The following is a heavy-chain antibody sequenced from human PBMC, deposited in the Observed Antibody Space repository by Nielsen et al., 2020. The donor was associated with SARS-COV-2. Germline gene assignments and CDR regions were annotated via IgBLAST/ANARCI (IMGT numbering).Heavy chain of an antibody. J-gene: IGHJ3*02. V-gene: IGHV3-74*01. Sequence: WIRQPPGKGLVWVSRINSDGSSTSYADSVKGRFTISRDNAKNTLYLQMNSLRAEDTAVYYCARDTAMVPGAFDIWGQGTMVTVSS. D-gene: IGHD5-18*01. CDR2: INSDGSST. CDR3: ARDTAMVPGAFDI.